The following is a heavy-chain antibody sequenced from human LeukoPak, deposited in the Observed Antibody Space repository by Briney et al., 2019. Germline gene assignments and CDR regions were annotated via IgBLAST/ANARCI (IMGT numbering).Heavy chain of an antibody. CDR1: GYTFTGYF. CDR3: GMGALDY. CDR2: INPDSGGT. J-gene: IGHJ4*02. Sequence: AASVNVSCKASGYTFTGYFMHWVRQAPGQGLEWMGWINPDSGGTNYAQKFQGRVTMTRDTSTTTVYMDLIRVTSDDTAVYYCGMGALDYWGQGTLVTVSS. V-gene: IGHV1-2*02. D-gene: IGHD1-26*01.